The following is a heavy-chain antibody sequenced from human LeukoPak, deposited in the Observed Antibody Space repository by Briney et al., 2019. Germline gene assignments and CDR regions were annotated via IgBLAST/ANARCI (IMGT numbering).Heavy chain of an antibody. CDR3: ARGLWFGELYGVRYYYYYMDV. Sequence: GASVKVSCKASGYTFTSYYMHWVRQAPGQGLEWMGIINPSGGSTSYAQKFQGRVTMTRDTSTSTVYMELSSLRAEDTAVYYCARGLWFGELYGVRYYYYYMDVWGKGTTVTVSS. J-gene: IGHJ6*03. D-gene: IGHD3-10*01. CDR2: INPSGGST. CDR1: GYTFTSYY. V-gene: IGHV1-46*01.